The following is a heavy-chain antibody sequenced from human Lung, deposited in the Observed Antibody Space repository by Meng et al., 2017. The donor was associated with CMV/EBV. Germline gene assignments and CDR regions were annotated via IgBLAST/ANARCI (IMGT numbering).Heavy chain of an antibody. CDR3: TRGGRDYYSGEYYGMDV. CDR1: GGSISSGDYY. Sequence: SCTVSGGSISSGDYYWSWIRQHPGKGLEWIGYVYYSGSTYYNPSLKSRLIISVDTSKNQLSLNLSSVIAADTAVYYCTRGGRDYYSGEYYGMDVWGQGTXVTVSS. V-gene: IGHV4-31*02. J-gene: IGHJ6*02. D-gene: IGHD2-21*02. CDR2: VYYSGST.